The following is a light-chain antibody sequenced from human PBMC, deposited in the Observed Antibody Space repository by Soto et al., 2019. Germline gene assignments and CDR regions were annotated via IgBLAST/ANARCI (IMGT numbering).Light chain of an antibody. V-gene: IGLV1-44*01. Sequence: QSVLTQPPSASGAPGQRVTISCSGSRSNIGSQVVQWFQHLPRTAPKLLMQNNNERPSAVPDRFSGSKSATSASLAITGRQSEDEGDYYCATWDASLDGPVFGGGTQLTVL. CDR1: RSNIGSQV. CDR2: NNN. J-gene: IGLJ2*01. CDR3: ATWDASLDGPV.